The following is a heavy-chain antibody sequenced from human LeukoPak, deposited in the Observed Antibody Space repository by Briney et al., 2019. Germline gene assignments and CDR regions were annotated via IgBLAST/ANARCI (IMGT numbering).Heavy chain of an antibody. CDR2: IRSKANSYAT. J-gene: IGHJ4*02. V-gene: IGHV3-73*01. CDR3: TRPGIAAAGDY. CDR1: GFTFSGSA. Sequence: GGSLRLSCAASGFTFSGSAMNWVGRASGKGREWVGRIRSKANSYATAYAASVKGRFTISRDDSKNTAYLQMNSLKTEDTAVYYCTRPGIAAAGDYWGQGTLVTVSS. D-gene: IGHD6-13*01.